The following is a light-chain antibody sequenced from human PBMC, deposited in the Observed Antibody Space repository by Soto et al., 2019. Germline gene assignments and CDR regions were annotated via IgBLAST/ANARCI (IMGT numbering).Light chain of an antibody. CDR3: QQYGSSPLT. CDR2: AAS. J-gene: IGKJ4*01. V-gene: IGKV1-39*01. Sequence: DIKMTQSPSSLSAYVGDRVTITCRASQSISSYLNWYQQKPGKAPKLLIYAASSLQSGVPSRFSGSGSGTDFTLTIRRLEPEDFAVYYCQQYGSSPLTFGGGTKV. CDR1: QSISSY.